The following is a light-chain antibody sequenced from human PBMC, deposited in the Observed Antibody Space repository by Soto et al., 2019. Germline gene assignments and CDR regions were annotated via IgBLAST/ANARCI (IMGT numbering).Light chain of an antibody. CDR1: SSDIGGFNF. CDR3: SSYTAFNTLL. V-gene: IGLV2-14*01. CDR2: EVS. J-gene: IGLJ7*01. Sequence: QSALTQPASVSGSPGQSITISCIGSSSDIGGFNFVSWYQHDPGAAPKLVIYEVSRRPSGVSNRFSGSKSGNTASLTISGLQAEDETVYYCSSYTAFNTLLFGGGTQLTVL.